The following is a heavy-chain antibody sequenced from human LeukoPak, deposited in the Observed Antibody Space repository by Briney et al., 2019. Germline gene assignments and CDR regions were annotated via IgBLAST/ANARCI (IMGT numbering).Heavy chain of an antibody. J-gene: IGHJ4*02. Sequence: GGSLRLSCAASGFTFSSYAMSWVRQAPGKGLEWASAISGSGGSTYYADSVKGRFTISRDNSKNTLYLQMNSLRAEDTAVYYCAKDLSNRMATIASDYWGQGTLVTVSS. V-gene: IGHV3-23*01. CDR2: ISGSGGST. CDR1: GFTFSSYA. D-gene: IGHD5-24*01. CDR3: AKDLSNRMATIASDY.